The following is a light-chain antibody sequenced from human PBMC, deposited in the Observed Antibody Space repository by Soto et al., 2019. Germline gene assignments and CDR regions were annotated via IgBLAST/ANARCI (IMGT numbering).Light chain of an antibody. CDR1: QSLSSY. CDR3: QQRAGWPPT. J-gene: IGKJ4*01. Sequence: VLTQSPATVSLSPGERATLSCWASQSLSSYLAWYQQKPGQAPRLLIYDASNRANGIPARFTGSGSGTDFTLTISSLEPEDFAVYFCQQRAGWPPTFGGGTKVDIK. CDR2: DAS. V-gene: IGKV3-11*01.